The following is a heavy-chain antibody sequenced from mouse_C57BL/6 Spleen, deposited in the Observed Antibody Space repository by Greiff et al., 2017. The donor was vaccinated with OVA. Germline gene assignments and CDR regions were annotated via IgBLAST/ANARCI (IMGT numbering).Heavy chain of an antibody. V-gene: IGHV5-17*01. CDR3: ARTSSGYPAWFAY. Sequence: VQLQQSGGGLVKPGGSLKLSCAASGFTFSDYGMHWVRQAPEKGLEWVAYISSGSSTIYYADTVKGRFTISRDNAKNTLFLQMTSLRSEDTAMYYCARTSSGYPAWFAYWGQGTLVTVSA. CDR2: ISSGSSTI. D-gene: IGHD3-2*02. CDR1: GFTFSDYG. J-gene: IGHJ3*01.